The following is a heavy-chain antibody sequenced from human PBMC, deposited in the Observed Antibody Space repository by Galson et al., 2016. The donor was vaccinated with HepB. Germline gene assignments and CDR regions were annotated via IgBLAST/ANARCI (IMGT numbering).Heavy chain of an antibody. J-gene: IGHJ4*02. D-gene: IGHD2-21*02. CDR1: GGTFSSYA. Sequence: SVKVSCKASGGTFSSYAISWVRQAPGQSLEWMGWINGGNGNTKFSHKFQGRVSFTSDTSASTAYMELSSLRSEDTAVFYCARGSDVTCRGGDCTLDYWGQGTLVTVSS. V-gene: IGHV1-3*01. CDR3: ARGSDVTCRGGDCTLDY. CDR2: INGGNGNT.